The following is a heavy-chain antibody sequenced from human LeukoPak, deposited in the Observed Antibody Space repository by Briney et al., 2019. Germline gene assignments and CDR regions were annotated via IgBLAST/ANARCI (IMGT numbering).Heavy chain of an antibody. CDR1: GFTFDDYA. D-gene: IGHD3-22*01. J-gene: IGHJ4*02. Sequence: GGSLSLSCAVSGFTFDDYAMHWVRHAPGKGLEWVAGISWNSGNIGYADSVKGRFTISRDNAKISLYLQMNSLRAEDTALYYCAKDISATMIVVDYWGQGTLVTVSS. CDR3: AKDISATMIVVDY. CDR2: ISWNSGNI. V-gene: IGHV3-9*01.